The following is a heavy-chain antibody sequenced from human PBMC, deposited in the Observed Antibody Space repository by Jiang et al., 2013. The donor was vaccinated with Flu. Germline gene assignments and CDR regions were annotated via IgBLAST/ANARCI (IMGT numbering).Heavy chain of an antibody. CDR1: GFTFSSYA. J-gene: IGHJ6*02. V-gene: IGHV3-23*04. CDR2: ISGSGGST. D-gene: IGHD3-10*01. CDR3: AKDLNYYGYYYYYGMDV. Sequence: VQLVESGGGLVQPGGSLRLSCAASGFTFSSYAMSWVRQAPGKGLEWVSAISGSGGSTYYADSVKGRFTISRDNSKNTLYLQMNSLRAEDTAVYYCAKDLNYYGYYYYYGMDVWGQGTTVTVSS.